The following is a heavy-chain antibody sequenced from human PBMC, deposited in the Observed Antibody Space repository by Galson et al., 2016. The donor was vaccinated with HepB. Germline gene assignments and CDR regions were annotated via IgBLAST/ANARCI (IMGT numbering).Heavy chain of an antibody. V-gene: IGHV4-31*03. CDR3: ARTVGAVSPLLIDY. J-gene: IGHJ4*02. D-gene: IGHD1-26*01. CDR2: IYYSGSS. Sequence: TLSLTCTVSGGSISSGGYYYSWIRQHPGTGLEWIGYIYYSGSSYYNPSLKSRVTISVDTSKNQFSLKLSSVTAADTAVYYCARTVGAVSPLLIDYWGQGTLVTVSS. CDR1: GGSISSGGYY.